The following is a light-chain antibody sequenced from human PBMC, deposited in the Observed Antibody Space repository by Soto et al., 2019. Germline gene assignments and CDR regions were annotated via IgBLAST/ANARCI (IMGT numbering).Light chain of an antibody. CDR1: SSDIGAYNY. CDR2: DVT. J-gene: IGLJ2*01. CDR3: NSYAGGDSFDVI. V-gene: IGLV2-8*01. Sequence: QSALTQPPSASGSPGQSVTISCTGTSSDIGAYNYVSWYQQYPGKAPKLIIYDVTERPSGVPDRFSGSKSGNTASLTVPGLRADDEAVYYCNSYAGGDSFDVIFGGGTKLTVL.